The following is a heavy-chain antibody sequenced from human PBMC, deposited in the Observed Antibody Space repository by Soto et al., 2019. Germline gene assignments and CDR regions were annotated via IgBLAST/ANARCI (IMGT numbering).Heavy chain of an antibody. CDR1: GYTFSDYA. Sequence: QVQFVQSGAEVMKPGASVKVSCKASGYTFSDYAVHWVRQAPGQRPEWMGWITAGNGNTKYSQKLQGRVPITRDTSASTAYLELASVTLRVTALYYCTGTPVRPSGGLVGPFDYWGQVTLVTVPS. CDR3: TGTPVRPSGGLVGPFDY. V-gene: IGHV1-3*01. J-gene: IGHJ4*02. D-gene: IGHD3-16*02. CDR2: ITAGNGNT.